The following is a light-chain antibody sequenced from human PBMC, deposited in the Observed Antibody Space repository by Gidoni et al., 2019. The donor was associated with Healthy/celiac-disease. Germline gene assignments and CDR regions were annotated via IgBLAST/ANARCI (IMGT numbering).Light chain of an antibody. Sequence: DIQMTQSPSSLSASVGDRVTITCRASQSISSYLNWYQQKPGKAPKLLIYAASSLQSGVPPRFSGSGSGTDFTLTISSLQPEDFATYYCQQSYSTPPYTFGQGTKLEIE. CDR3: QQSYSTPPYT. CDR2: AAS. V-gene: IGKV1-39*01. J-gene: IGKJ2*01. CDR1: QSISSY.